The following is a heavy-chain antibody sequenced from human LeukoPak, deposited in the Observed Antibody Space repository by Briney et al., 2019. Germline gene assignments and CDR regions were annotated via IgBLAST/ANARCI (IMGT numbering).Heavy chain of an antibody. CDR2: ISGSGGST. CDR1: GFTFSSYA. V-gene: IGHV3-23*01. D-gene: IGHD3-10*01. CDR3: AKALGGSGSNFDY. J-gene: IGHJ4*02. Sequence: PGGSLRLSCAASGFTFSSYAMNWVRQAPGKGLGWVPTISGSGGSTYYADSVKGRFTISRDNSKNTLYLQMNSLRADDTAVYYCAKALGGSGSNFDYWGQGSLATVS.